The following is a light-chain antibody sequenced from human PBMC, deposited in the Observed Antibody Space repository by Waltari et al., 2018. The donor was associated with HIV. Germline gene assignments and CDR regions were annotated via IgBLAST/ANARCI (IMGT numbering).Light chain of an antibody. V-gene: IGLV1-47*01. Sequence: HSVLTQPPSAAGTPGQRVSLSSSGSIPNTGRNVVYWYQQLPGTAPTLLRYRNDQRPSGVLDRVTGSKSGTSASLAISGLRSEDEADYYCAAWDDSLSAWVFGGGTKLTVL. CDR2: RND. J-gene: IGLJ3*02. CDR3: AAWDDSLSAWV. CDR1: IPNTGRNV.